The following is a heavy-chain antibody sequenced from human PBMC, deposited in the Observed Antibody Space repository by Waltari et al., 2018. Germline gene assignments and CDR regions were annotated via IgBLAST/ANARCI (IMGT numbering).Heavy chain of an antibody. V-gene: IGHV3-48*03. CDR3: ARVSGFRIATEAVFDY. Sequence: EVQLVESGGDLVQPGGSLRLSCAASGITLSGYHRNWVRQAPGKGLEWISYISGTGKTIYYADSVKGRFTISRDNAQNSLFLQMNSLRVEDTAVYYCARVSGFRIATEAVFDYWGQGTLVTVSS. D-gene: IGHD6-13*01. CDR1: GITLSGYH. CDR2: ISGTGKTI. J-gene: IGHJ4*02.